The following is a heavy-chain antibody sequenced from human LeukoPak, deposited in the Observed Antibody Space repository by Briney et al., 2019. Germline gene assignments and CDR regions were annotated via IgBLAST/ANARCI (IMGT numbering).Heavy chain of an antibody. CDR2: IYYSGST. CDR3: ARAIDFWSGYYED. CDR1: GGSISSYY. Sequence: SETLSLTCTVSGGSISSYYWSWIRQPPGKGLEWIGDIYYSGSTNYNPSLKSRVTISVDTSKNQFSLKLSSVTAADTAVHYCARAIDFWSGYYEDWGQGTLVTVSS. D-gene: IGHD3-3*01. V-gene: IGHV4-59*01. J-gene: IGHJ4*02.